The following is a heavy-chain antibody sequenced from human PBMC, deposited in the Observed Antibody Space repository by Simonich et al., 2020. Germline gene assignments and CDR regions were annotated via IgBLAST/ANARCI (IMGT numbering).Heavy chain of an antibody. CDR1: GFTFSSYW. J-gene: IGHJ6*03. V-gene: IGHV3-7*01. D-gene: IGHD7-27*01. CDR2: IKQDGSEK. Sequence: EVQLVESGGGLVQPGGSLRLSWAASGFTFSSYWMSWVRQGPGKGRERVANIKQDGSEKYYVDSVKGRFTIARYNANNSLYLQMNSLRAEDTAVYYCARDGLGTAYYYYMDVWGKGTTVTVSS. CDR3: ARDGLGTAYYYYMDV.